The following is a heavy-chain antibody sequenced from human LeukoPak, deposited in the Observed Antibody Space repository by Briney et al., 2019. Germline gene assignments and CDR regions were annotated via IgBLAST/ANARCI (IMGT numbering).Heavy chain of an antibody. J-gene: IGHJ4*02. CDR3: AKDNYYDSSAYQDY. D-gene: IGHD3-22*01. Sequence: SGGSLRLSCAASGFTFSSYGMHWVRQAPGKGLEWVAAISSDGTNKYYADSVKGRFTISRDNSKNTLYLQVNSLRAEDTAVYYCAKDNYYDSSAYQDYWGQGTLVTVSS. CDR1: GFTFSSYG. V-gene: IGHV3-30*18. CDR2: ISSDGTNK.